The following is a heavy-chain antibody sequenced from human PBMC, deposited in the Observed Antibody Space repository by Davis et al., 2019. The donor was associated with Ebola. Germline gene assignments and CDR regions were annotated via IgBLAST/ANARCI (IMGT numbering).Heavy chain of an antibody. D-gene: IGHD3-3*01. Sequence: PGGSLRLSCAASGFTFSSYWMHWVRQAPGKGLVWVSRIKTDGSSTNYADSVKGRFTISGDNSKNTLYLQMNSLRAEDTALYYCAKVGEYYDFWSGYSPFDSWGQGTLVTVSS. CDR3: AKVGEYYDFWSGYSPFDS. J-gene: IGHJ4*02. CDR2: IKTDGSST. V-gene: IGHV3-74*01. CDR1: GFTFSSYW.